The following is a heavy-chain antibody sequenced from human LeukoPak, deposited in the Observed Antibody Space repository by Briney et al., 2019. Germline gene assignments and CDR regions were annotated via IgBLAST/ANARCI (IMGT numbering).Heavy chain of an antibody. CDR3: ARVFWETVNTGYYSDF. D-gene: IGHD3-22*01. V-gene: IGHV3-21*01. Sequence: GGSLRLSCVASEFVFSNHAMIWVRQAPGKGLEWISAITSDSSNIFYANSVRGRFTISRDNANNALHLQMNSLRAEDTAVYYCARVFWETVNTGYYSDFWGPGTLVTVSS. CDR2: ITSDSSNI. CDR1: EFVFSNHA. J-gene: IGHJ4*02.